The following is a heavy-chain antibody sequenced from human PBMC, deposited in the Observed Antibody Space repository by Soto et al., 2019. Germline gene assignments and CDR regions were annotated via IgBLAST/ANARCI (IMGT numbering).Heavy chain of an antibody. CDR2: ISAYNGNT. V-gene: IGHV1-18*01. J-gene: IGHJ5*02. CDR3: ARAAAGPNWFDP. CDR1: GGTFSSYT. Sequence: ASVKVSCKASGGTFSSYTISWVRQAPGQGLEWMGWISAYNGNTNYAQKLQGRVTMTTDTSTSTAYMELRSLRSDDTAVYYCARAAAGPNWFDPWGQGTLVTVSS. D-gene: IGHD6-13*01.